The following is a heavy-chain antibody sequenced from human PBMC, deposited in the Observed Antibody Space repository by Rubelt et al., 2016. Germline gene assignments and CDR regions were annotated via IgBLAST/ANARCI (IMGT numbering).Heavy chain of an antibody. J-gene: IGHJ4*02. CDR1: GGSISSYY. Sequence: QVQLQESGPGLVKPSETLSLTCTVSGGSISSYYWSWIRQPPGKGLEWIGYIYYSGSINYNPSLKSRVTISGDTSKNHLSLKLSLVTAADTAVYYRARVAVAGLNYWGQGTLVTVSS. CDR3: ARVAVAGLNY. V-gene: IGHV4-59*01. D-gene: IGHD6-19*01. CDR2: IYYSGSI.